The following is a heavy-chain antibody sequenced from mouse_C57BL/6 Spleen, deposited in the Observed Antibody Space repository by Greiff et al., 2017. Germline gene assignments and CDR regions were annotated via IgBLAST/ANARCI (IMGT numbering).Heavy chain of an antibody. CDR2: INYDGSST. J-gene: IGHJ2*01. CDR3: ARDHRSSLDY. CDR1: GFTFSDYY. V-gene: IGHV5-16*01. Sequence: EVMLVESEGGLVQPGSSMKLSCTASGFTFSDYYMAWVRQVPEKGLEWVANINYDGSSTYYLDSLKSRFIISRDNAKNILYLQMSSLKSEDTATYYCARDHRSSLDYWGQGTTLTVSS. D-gene: IGHD1-1*01.